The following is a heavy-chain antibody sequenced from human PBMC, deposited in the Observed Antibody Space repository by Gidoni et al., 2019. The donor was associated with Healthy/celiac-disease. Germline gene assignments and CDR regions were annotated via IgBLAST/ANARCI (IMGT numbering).Heavy chain of an antibody. CDR1: GFTFSDYY. V-gene: IGHV3-11*06. D-gene: IGHD3-10*01. Sequence: AASGFTFSDYYMSWIRQAPGKGLEWVSYISSSSSYTNYADSVKGRFTISRDNAKNSLYLQMNSLRAEDTAVYYCARDPRYYYGSGSYLVGSYGMDVWGQGTTVTVSS. J-gene: IGHJ6*02. CDR3: ARDPRYYYGSGSYLVGSYGMDV. CDR2: ISSSSSYT.